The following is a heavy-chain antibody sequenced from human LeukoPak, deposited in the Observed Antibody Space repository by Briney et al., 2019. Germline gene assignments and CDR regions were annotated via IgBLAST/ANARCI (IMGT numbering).Heavy chain of an antibody. CDR3: ARRSGTYHAFDI. Sequence: SETLSLTCTVSGYSITSGHYWGWIRQPPGKGLEWIARIHHSGNTYYNPSLKSRVTISVDTSKNQFSLKLSSVTAADTAVYYCARRSGTYHAFDIWGQGTMVTVSS. CDR2: IHHSGNT. J-gene: IGHJ3*02. V-gene: IGHV4-38-2*02. CDR1: GYSITSGHY. D-gene: IGHD1-26*01.